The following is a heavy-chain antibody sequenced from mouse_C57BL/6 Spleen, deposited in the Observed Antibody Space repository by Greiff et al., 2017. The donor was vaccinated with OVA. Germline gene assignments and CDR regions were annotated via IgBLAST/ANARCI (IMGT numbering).Heavy chain of an antibody. CDR2: ISDGGSYT. Sequence: DVKLVESGGGLVKPGGSLKLSCAASGFTFSSYAMSWVRQTPEKRLEWVATISDGGSYTYYPDNVKGRFTISRDNAKNNLYLQMSHLKSEDTAMYYCARDQKGFYYGSSYWYFDVWGTGTTVTVSS. D-gene: IGHD1-1*01. J-gene: IGHJ1*03. CDR3: ARDQKGFYYGSSYWYFDV. V-gene: IGHV5-4*01. CDR1: GFTFSSYA.